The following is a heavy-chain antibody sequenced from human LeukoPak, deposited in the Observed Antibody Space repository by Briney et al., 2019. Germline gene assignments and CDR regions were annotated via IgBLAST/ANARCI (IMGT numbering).Heavy chain of an antibody. Sequence: PGGSQRLSCAASGFTFSGYAMSWVHQAPGKGLEWVSGISGSGDNTYYADSVKGRFTISRDNSKNTVYLQMNRLRAEDTALYYCANGAGGRWGEDYFDYWGQGTLVTVSS. V-gene: IGHV3-23*01. CDR1: GFTFSGYA. D-gene: IGHD2-15*01. CDR2: ISGSGDNT. J-gene: IGHJ4*02. CDR3: ANGAGGRWGEDYFDY.